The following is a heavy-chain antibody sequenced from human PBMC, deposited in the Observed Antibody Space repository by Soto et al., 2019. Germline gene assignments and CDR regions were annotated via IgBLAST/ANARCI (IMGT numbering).Heavy chain of an antibody. CDR1: GFTVRGTY. V-gene: IGHV3-53*01. D-gene: IGHD1-26*01. CDR2: IYSGDNT. Sequence: VGSLRLSCAASGFTVRGTYMSWVRQAPGRGLEWVSVIYSGDNTYYAESVKGRFTISRDNSKNTVFLQMNSLRAEDTAVYHCARAREVGGLDYWGPRTLVTVSS. CDR3: ARAREVGGLDY. J-gene: IGHJ4*02.